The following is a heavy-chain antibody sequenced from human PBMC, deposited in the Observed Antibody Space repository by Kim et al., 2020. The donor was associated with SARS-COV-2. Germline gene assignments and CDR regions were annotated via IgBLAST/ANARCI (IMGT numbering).Heavy chain of an antibody. CDR2: INHSGST. D-gene: IGHD6-13*01. V-gene: IGHV4-34*01. CDR3: ARVGSSSWYVDYYYGMDV. CDR1: GGSFSGYY. Sequence: SETLSLTCAVYGGSFSGYYWSWIRQPPGKGLEWIGEINHSGSTNYNPSLKSRVTISVDTSKNQFSLKLSSVTAADTAVYYCARVGSSSWYVDYYYGMDVWGQGTTVTVSS. J-gene: IGHJ6*02.